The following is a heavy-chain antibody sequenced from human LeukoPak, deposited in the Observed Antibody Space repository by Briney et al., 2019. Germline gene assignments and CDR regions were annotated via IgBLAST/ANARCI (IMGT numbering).Heavy chain of an antibody. J-gene: IGHJ6*02. D-gene: IGHD1-1*01. Sequence: GGSLRLSCAASGFTVSSTYMSWVRQAPGKGLECVSVIYTSGTTYYADSVKGRFTISRDNSKNTLYLQMNSLRAEDTAVYHCARDGLGNDGDNYYYGMDVWGQGTTVTVSS. CDR1: GFTVSSTY. CDR3: ARDGLGNDGDNYYYGMDV. V-gene: IGHV3-53*01. CDR2: IYTSGTT.